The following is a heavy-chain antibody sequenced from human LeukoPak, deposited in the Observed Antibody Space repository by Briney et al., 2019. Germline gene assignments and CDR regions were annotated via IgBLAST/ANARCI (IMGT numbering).Heavy chain of an antibody. J-gene: IGHJ4*02. V-gene: IGHV3-74*01. CDR1: GFTFSSYW. Sequence: PGGSLRLSCAASGFTFSSYWMHWVRQAPGKGLVWVSRINSDGSSTSYADSVKGRFTISRDNSKNRLSLQMNNLRPEDTAVYHCVKDWGSYFASGSSYFDYWGQGNLVTVSP. CDR3: VKDWGSYFASGSSYFDY. D-gene: IGHD3-10*01. CDR2: INSDGSST.